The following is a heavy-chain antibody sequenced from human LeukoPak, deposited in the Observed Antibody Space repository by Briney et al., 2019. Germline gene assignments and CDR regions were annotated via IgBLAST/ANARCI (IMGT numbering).Heavy chain of an antibody. D-gene: IGHD5-24*01. Sequence: EASVKVSCKASGYTFTSYGISWVRQAPGQGLEWMGWVSAYNGNTNYAQKLQGRVTMTTDTSTSTAYMELRSLRSDDTAVYYCAREMHSERWLQLDPIFDYWGQGTLVTVSS. J-gene: IGHJ4*02. CDR2: VSAYNGNT. CDR1: GYTFTSYG. CDR3: AREMHSERWLQLDPIFDY. V-gene: IGHV1-18*01.